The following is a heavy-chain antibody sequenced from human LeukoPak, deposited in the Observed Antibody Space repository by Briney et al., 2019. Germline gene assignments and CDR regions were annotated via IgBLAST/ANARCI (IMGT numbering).Heavy chain of an antibody. V-gene: IGHV3-48*04. CDR2: ISSSSSTI. CDR3: ARIVVVPAARPQDYYYYYMDV. Sequence: PGGSLRLSCAASGFTFSSYSMNWVRQAPGKGLGWVSYISSSSSTIYYADSVKGRFTISRDNAKNSLYLQMNSLRAEDTAVYYCARIVVVPAARPQDYYYYYMDVWGKGTTVTVSS. D-gene: IGHD2-2*01. J-gene: IGHJ6*03. CDR1: GFTFSSYS.